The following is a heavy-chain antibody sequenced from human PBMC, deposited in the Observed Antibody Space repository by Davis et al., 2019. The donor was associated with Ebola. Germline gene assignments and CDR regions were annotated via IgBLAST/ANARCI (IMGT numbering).Heavy chain of an antibody. J-gene: IGHJ3*01. D-gene: IGHD2-2*01. Sequence: GESLKISCAASGFNFEDYAMHWVRQGPGKGLEWVSVISWDGYSTYYPDSLRGRFTISRDNSKQSLDLQINSLRVEDTALYYCVKDDCSRSGCNSRAFDFWGQGTMVTVSS. CDR1: GFNFEDYA. V-gene: IGHV3-43D*03. CDR3: VKDDCSRSGCNSRAFDF. CDR2: ISWDGYST.